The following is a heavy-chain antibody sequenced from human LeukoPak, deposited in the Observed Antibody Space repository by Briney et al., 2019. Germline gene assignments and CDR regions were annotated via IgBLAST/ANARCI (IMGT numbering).Heavy chain of an antibody. Sequence: PSETLSLTCAVSGYSISSCYYWGWIRQPPGKGLEWIGSIYHSGSTYYNPSLKSRVTISVDTSKNQFSLKLSSVTAVDTAVYYCARQGYYDFWSGYYFRADSYYYYYMDVWGKGTTVNLSS. V-gene: IGHV4-38-2*01. D-gene: IGHD3-3*01. CDR1: GYSISSCYY. J-gene: IGHJ6*03. CDR2: IYHSGST. CDR3: ARQGYYDFWSGYYFRADSYYYYYMDV.